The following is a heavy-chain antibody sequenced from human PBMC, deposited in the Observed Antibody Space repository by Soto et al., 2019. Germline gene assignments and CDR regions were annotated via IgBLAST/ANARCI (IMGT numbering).Heavy chain of an antibody. J-gene: IGHJ4*02. CDR3: AGEGGGSYYGDY. V-gene: IGHV3-33*01. Sequence: QVQLVESGGGVVQPGRSLRLSCAASGFTFSSYGMHWVRQAPGKGLEWVAVIWYDGSNKYYADSVKGRFTISRDNSKNTRYLQMNSLRAEDTAVYYCAGEGGGSYYGDYWGQGALVTVSS. CDR1: GFTFSSYG. CDR2: IWYDGSNK. D-gene: IGHD1-26*01.